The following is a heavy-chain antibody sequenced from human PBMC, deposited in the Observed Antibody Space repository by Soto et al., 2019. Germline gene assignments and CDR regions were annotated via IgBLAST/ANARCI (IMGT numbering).Heavy chain of an antibody. Sequence: GGSLRLSCAASGFTFSGSAMHWVRQASGKGLEWVGRIRSKANSYATAYAASVKGRFTISRDDSKNTAYLQMNSLKTEDAAVYSCTSPAGGAAGTYWGQGTLVTVSS. J-gene: IGHJ4*02. CDR3: TSPAGGAAGTY. CDR1: GFTFSGSA. D-gene: IGHD6-13*01. CDR2: IRSKANSYAT. V-gene: IGHV3-73*01.